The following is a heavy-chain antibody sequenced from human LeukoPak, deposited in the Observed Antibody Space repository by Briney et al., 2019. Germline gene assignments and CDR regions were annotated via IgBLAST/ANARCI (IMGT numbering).Heavy chain of an antibody. D-gene: IGHD1-26*01. CDR2: IIPIFGTA. J-gene: IGHJ4*02. Sequence: VASVKVSCKASGGTFSSYAISWVRQAPGQGLEWMGGIIPIFGTANYAQKFQGRVTITADETTSTAYMELSSLRSEDTAVYYCASGAGGHFDYWGQGTLVTVSS. CDR1: GGTFSSYA. CDR3: ASGAGGHFDY. V-gene: IGHV1-69*13.